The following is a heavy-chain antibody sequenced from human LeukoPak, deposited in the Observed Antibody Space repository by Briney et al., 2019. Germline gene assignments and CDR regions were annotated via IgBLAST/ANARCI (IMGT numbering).Heavy chain of an antibody. CDR2: IKKDGSEK. CDR1: GFTFSSYW. V-gene: IGHV3-7*01. D-gene: IGHD5-18*01. J-gene: IGHJ4*02. CDR3: ARDLSGVTGYTYGRGIDY. Sequence: GGCLRLSCAASGFTFSSYWMSWVRQAPGKGLEWVANIKKDGSEKYYVDSVKGRFTISRDNAKTSLYLQMNSLRAEDTAVYYCARDLSGVTGYTYGRGIDYWGQGTLVTVSS.